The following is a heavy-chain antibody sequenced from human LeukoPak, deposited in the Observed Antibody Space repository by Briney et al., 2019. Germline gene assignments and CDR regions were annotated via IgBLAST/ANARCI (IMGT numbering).Heavy chain of an antibody. CDR1: GYTFTSYD. V-gene: IGHV1-8*01. Sequence: ASVKVSCKASGYTFTSYDINWARQATGQGLEWMGWMNPNSGNTGYAQKFQDRLTMTRNTSIRTAYMELSSLRSQDTAVYYCARRLSFVDMDVWGQGTTVTVSS. D-gene: IGHD2-21*01. J-gene: IGHJ6*02. CDR2: MNPNSGNT. CDR3: ARRLSFVDMDV.